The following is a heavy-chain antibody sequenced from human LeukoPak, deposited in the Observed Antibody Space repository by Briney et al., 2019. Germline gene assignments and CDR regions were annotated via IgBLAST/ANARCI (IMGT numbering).Heavy chain of an antibody. V-gene: IGHV3-30*02. D-gene: IGHD3-3*01. CDR2: IRHDGSNK. CDR1: GFTFSSYG. J-gene: IGHJ4*02. Sequence: GGSLRLSCAASGFTFSSYGMHWVRQAPGKGLEWVTFIRHDGSNKYYTDSVKARFTISRDNSKNTLYLQMNSLRAEDTAVYYCAKAAHYDFWSGYDYWGQGTVVTVSS. CDR3: AKAAHYDFWSGYDY.